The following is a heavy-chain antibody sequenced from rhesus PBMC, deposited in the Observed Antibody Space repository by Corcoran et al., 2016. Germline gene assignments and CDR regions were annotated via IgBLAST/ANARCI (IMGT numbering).Heavy chain of an antibody. Sequence: QLQLPESGPGLVKPSETLFLTCAVHGGSVSRSNWWSVRRHTPGKGRGWIGRISGSGVSTSHNPSLTSRVTISTDTSKYQFSLKVSSVTAADTAVYYCARVRDSSSYFWDYGLDSWGQGVVVTVSS. CDR1: GGSVSRSNW. CDR2: ISGSGVST. J-gene: IGHJ6*01. CDR3: ARVRDSSSYFWDYGLDS. D-gene: IGHD6-43*01. V-gene: IGHV4-57*02.